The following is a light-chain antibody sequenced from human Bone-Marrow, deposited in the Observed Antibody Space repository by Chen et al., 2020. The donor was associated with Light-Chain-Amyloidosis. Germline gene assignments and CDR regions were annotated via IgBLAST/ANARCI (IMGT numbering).Light chain of an antibody. CDR2: KDN. CDR1: ALSKQY. CDR3: QSTDTSGTSKV. J-gene: IGLJ3*02. Sequence: ELTQPPSVSVFPGQTATISCSGHALSKQYAYWYQQRPGQAPVVLIYKDNERPSGIPERFSGYSSGTTVTLTISGVQAEDEADYYCQSTDTSGTSKVFGGGTHLTVL. V-gene: IGLV3-25*03.